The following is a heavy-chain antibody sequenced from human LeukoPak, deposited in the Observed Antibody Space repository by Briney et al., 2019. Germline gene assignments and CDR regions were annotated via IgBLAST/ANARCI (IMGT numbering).Heavy chain of an antibody. V-gene: IGHV3-30*03. J-gene: IGHJ4*02. CDR2: ISHDGSDK. Sequence: PGGSLRLSCAAPGFGFSSYCMHWVRQGQGKGLEWVSVISHDGSDKFYADSVKGRFTISRDNSKNTLYLQMNNLRPEDTAVYYCARDGHSPADYWGQGTLVTVSS. CDR3: ARDGHSPADY. D-gene: IGHD5-18*01. CDR1: GFGFSSYC.